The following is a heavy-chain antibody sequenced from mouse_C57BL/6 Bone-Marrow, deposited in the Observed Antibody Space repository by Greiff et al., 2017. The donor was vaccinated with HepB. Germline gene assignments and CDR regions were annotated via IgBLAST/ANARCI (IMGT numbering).Heavy chain of an antibody. J-gene: IGHJ2*01. CDR3: ARQERYFDY. Sequence: EVHLVESGGDLVKPGGSLKLSCAASGFTFSSYGMSWVRQTPDKRLEWVATISSGGSYTYYPDSVKGRFTISRDNAKNTLYLQMSSLKSEDTAMYYCARQERYFDYWGQGTTLTVAS. CDR1: GFTFSSYG. V-gene: IGHV5-6*01. CDR2: ISSGGSYT.